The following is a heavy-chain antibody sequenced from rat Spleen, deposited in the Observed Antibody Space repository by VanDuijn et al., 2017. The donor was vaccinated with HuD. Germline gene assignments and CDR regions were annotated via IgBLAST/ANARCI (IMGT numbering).Heavy chain of an antibody. CDR3: VRHGYTRYYFDY. CDR2: ISTGGDNT. D-gene: IGHD1-9*01. J-gene: IGHJ2*01. Sequence: EVQLVESGGGLVQPRRSLKLSCAASGFTFSDYYMAWVRQAPTKGLEWVAYISTGGDNTYYRDSVKGRFTISRDNAKSTLYLQMDSLRSEDTASYYCVRHGYTRYYFDYWGQGVMVTVSS. V-gene: IGHV5-25*01. CDR1: GFTFSDYY.